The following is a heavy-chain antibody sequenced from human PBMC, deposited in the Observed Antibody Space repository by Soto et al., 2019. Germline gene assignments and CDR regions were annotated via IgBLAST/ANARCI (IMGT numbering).Heavy chain of an antibody. CDR3: ARVIPAAGSDY. Sequence: DVQLAESGGGLVQPVGSLRLSCAASGFTFSNYAMHWVRQAPGKGLEYVSAISSNGGSTYYANSVKGRFTISRDNSKNTLYLQMGSLRAEDMAVYYCARVIPAAGSDYWGQGTLVTVSS. V-gene: IGHV3-64*01. D-gene: IGHD6-13*01. J-gene: IGHJ4*02. CDR1: GFTFSNYA. CDR2: ISSNGGST.